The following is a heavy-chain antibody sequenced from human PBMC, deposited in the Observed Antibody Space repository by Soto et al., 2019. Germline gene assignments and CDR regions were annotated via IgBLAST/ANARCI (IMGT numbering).Heavy chain of an antibody. J-gene: IGHJ4*02. CDR1: GFTFSSYA. Sequence: EVPLLESGGGLVQPGGSLRLSCAASGFTFSSYAMSWVRQAPGKGLEWVSAISGSGGSTYYADSVKGRFTISRDNSENKLYRQMNSVRAEDTAAYYCAYSSAPFDYWGQGTLVTVSS. D-gene: IGHD6-25*01. CDR2: ISGSGGST. CDR3: AYSSAPFDY. V-gene: IGHV3-23*01.